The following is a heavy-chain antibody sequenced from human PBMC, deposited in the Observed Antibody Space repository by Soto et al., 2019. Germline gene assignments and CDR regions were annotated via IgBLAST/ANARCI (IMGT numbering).Heavy chain of an antibody. CDR2: IIPIFGTA. CDR1: GGTFSSYA. V-gene: IGHV1-69*06. J-gene: IGHJ6*02. Sequence: GASVKVSCKAAGGTFSSYAISWVRQAPGQGLEWMGGIIPIFGTANYAQKFQGRVTITADKSTSTAYMELSSLRSEDTAVYYCARGGAEYYDSSGYYLAGMDVWGQGTTVTVS. D-gene: IGHD3-22*01. CDR3: ARGGAEYYDSSGYYLAGMDV.